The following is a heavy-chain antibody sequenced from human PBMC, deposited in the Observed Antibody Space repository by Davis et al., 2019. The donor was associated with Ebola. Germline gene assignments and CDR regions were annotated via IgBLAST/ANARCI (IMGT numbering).Heavy chain of an antibody. V-gene: IGHV3-30*18. CDR2: ISYVDTHK. Sequence: PGGSLRLSCTASTSTLSDYAIHWVRQAPGKGLEWVAFISYVDTHKFYGDSVKGRFTISRDNSKNTLYLQMNSLRAEDTAVYYCAKEGIFSLLVVATANPDFDYWGQGTLVTVSS. J-gene: IGHJ4*02. CDR1: TSTLSDYA. D-gene: IGHD2-15*01. CDR3: AKEGIFSLLVVATANPDFDY.